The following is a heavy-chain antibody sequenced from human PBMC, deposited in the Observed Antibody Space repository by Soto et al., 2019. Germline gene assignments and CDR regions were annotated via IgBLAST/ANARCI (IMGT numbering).Heavy chain of an antibody. V-gene: IGHV4-4*02. CDR3: ARVGGAWLRNYYMDV. CDR2: IYHSGST. CDR1: SGSISSSNW. D-gene: IGHD5-12*01. J-gene: IGHJ6*03. Sequence: SETLSLTCAVSSGSISSSNWWSWVRQPPGKGLEWIGEIYHSGSTNYNPSLKSRVTISVDKSKNQFSLKLSSVTAADTAVYYCARVGGAWLRNYYMDVWGKGTTVTVSS.